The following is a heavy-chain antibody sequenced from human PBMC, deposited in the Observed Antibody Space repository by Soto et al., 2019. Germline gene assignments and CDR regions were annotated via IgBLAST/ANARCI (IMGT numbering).Heavy chain of an antibody. CDR1: GFTFSSYG. Sequence: GGSLRLSCAASGFTFSSYGMHWVRQAPGKGLEWVAVIWYDGSNKYYTDSVKGRFTISRDNSKNTLYLQMNSLRAEDTAVYYCAILRTGYYAPRNSAYYYGMDVWGQGTTVTVSS. V-gene: IGHV3-33*01. J-gene: IGHJ6*02. D-gene: IGHD3-9*01. CDR2: IWYDGSNK. CDR3: AILRTGYYAPRNSAYYYGMDV.